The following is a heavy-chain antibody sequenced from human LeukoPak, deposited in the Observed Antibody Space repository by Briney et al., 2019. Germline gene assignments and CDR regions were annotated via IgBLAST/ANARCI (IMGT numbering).Heavy chain of an antibody. V-gene: IGHV3-21*01. CDR1: GFTFSSYS. CDR2: ISSSSSYI. Sequence: GGSLRLSCAASGFTFSSYSMNWVRHAPGKGLEWVSSISSSSSYIYYADSVKGRFTISRDNAKNSLYLQMNSLRAEDTAVYYCASVPEGDGYDNWGQGTLVTVSS. CDR3: ASVPEGDGYDN. D-gene: IGHD5-24*01. J-gene: IGHJ4*02.